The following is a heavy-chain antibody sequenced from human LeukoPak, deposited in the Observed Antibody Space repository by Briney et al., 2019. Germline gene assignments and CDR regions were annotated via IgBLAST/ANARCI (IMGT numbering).Heavy chain of an antibody. CDR1: GGSISSGRYY. J-gene: IGHJ3*02. V-gene: IGHV4-61*02. CDR3: ARGWFGELLYVGDSQPVAFDI. CDR2: IYTSGST. D-gene: IGHD3-10*01. Sequence: SETLSLTCTVSGGSISSGRYYWSWIRQPAGKGLEWLGRIYTSGSTNYNPSLKSRVTISVDTSKNQFSLKLSSVTAADTAVYYCARGWFGELLYVGDSQPVAFDIWGQGTMVTVSS.